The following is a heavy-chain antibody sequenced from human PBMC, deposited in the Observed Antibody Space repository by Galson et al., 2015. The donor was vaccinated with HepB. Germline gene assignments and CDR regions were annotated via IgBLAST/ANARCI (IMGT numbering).Heavy chain of an antibody. CDR1: GYTFTTYD. D-gene: IGHD4-17*01. V-gene: IGHV1-18*04. CDR2: INTYSETA. J-gene: IGHJ4*02. CDR3: ARDSSSPYGDHDY. Sequence: SVKVSCKASGYTFTTYDISWVRQAPGQGLEWLGWINTYSETASYGQRLQGRVTMTTDTSTSTAYMELRSLTSDDTAVYYCARDSSSPYGDHDYWGQGTLVTVSS.